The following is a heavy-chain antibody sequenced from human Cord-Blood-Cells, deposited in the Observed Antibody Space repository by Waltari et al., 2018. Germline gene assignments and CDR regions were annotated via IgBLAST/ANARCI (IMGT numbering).Heavy chain of an antibody. CDR3: ATPGSYDSSGYYYNAFDI. D-gene: IGHD3-22*01. CDR1: GGSFSGYY. J-gene: IGHJ3*02. Sequence: QVQLQQWGAGLLKPSETLSLTCAVYGGSFSGYYWSWIRQPPGKGLEWIWEINHGGSTDYTPSLKRRVTISVDTSKNQFSLKRSSVTAADTAVYYCATPGSYDSSGYYYNAFDIWGQGTMVTVSS. CDR2: INHGGST. V-gene: IGHV4-34*01.